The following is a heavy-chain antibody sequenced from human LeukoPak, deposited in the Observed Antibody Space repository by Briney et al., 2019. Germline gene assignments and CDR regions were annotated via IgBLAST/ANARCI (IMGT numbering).Heavy chain of an antibody. CDR2: IPYDGTNK. Sequence: GGSLRLSCAASGFNFSSYGMHWVRQAPGKGLEWMAVIPYDGTNKYYADSVKGRFTISRDNSKDTLFLQMNSLRVEDTAVYYCARGSYISDYWGQGTLVTVSS. CDR3: ARGSYISDY. CDR1: GFNFSSYG. J-gene: IGHJ4*02. V-gene: IGHV3-30*03. D-gene: IGHD3-10*01.